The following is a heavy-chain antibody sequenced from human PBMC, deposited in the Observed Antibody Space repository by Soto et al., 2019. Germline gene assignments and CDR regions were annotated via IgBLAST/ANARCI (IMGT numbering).Heavy chain of an antibody. V-gene: IGHV3-23*01. CDR1: GFTFSNYA. J-gene: IGHJ4*02. D-gene: IGHD6-25*01. Sequence: GGSLRLSXAASGFTFSNYAMSWVRQAHGEGMEWVAAISGSGGSTYYADSVKGRFTISRDNSKNTLYRQMNSLRAEDPAVNYCAQSVSIAALLSFDYWGQGTLVTVSS. CDR2: ISGSGGST. CDR3: AQSVSIAALLSFDY.